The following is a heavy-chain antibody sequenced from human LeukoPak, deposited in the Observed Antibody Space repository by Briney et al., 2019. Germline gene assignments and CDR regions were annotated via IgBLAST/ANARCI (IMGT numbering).Heavy chain of an antibody. Sequence: GGSLSISCGASGFTFSNYWMSCVRQAPGKGLEWVANIKQDGSDKYYVDSVKGRFTISRDNAENSLYLQMNNLRGEDTAVYYCARDWGTDYYDISGYYPLDYWGQGTLVTVSS. CDR2: IKQDGSDK. D-gene: IGHD3-22*01. CDR1: GFTFSNYW. CDR3: ARDWGTDYYDISGYYPLDY. V-gene: IGHV3-7*01. J-gene: IGHJ4*02.